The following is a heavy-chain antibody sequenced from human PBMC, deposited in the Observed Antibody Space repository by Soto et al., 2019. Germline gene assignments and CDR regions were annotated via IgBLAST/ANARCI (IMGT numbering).Heavy chain of an antibody. CDR1: EFTFSSYA. V-gene: IGHV3-23*01. CDR3: SKGVGMEL. CDR2: FSGSGGRA. J-gene: IGHJ6*02. D-gene: IGHD3-16*01. Sequence: GSLRLSCAASEFTFSSYAMSWVRQAPGKGLEWVASFSGSGGRAYHADSVKGRFSISRDNSKNTLYLQMNSLREEDTAGSYCSKGVGMELWGQGTTVTVSS.